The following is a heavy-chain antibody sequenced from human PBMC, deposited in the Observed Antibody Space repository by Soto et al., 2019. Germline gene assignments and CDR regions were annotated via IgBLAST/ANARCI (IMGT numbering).Heavy chain of an antibody. CDR2: ISSSSSTI. D-gene: IGHD5-18*01. CDR1: GVTFSSYS. CDR3: ARDYSSYGPFDY. Sequence: GGSLRLSCAASGVTFSSYSMNGVCQAPGKGLEWVSYISSSSSTIYYADSVKGRFTISRDNAKNSLYLQMNSLRAEDTAVYYSARDYSSYGPFDYWGQGTLVTVSS. V-gene: IGHV3-48*01. J-gene: IGHJ4*02.